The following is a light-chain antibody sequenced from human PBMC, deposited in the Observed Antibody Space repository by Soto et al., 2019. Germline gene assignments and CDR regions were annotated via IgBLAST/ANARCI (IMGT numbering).Light chain of an antibody. J-gene: IGKJ4*01. CDR2: DTS. CDR1: QSVSSS. V-gene: IGKV3-11*01. Sequence: EIVLTQSPATLSLSPGERATLSCRASQSVSSSLAWYQQKPGQSPRLLIYDTSNRATGIPARFSGSGSGTDFTLTISRLQPEDFAVYYCQQRSIPLTFGGGTKVDIK. CDR3: QQRSIPLT.